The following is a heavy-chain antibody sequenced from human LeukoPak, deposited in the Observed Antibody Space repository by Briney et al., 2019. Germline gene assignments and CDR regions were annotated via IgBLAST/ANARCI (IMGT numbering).Heavy chain of an antibody. CDR3: AKSIPTIAVAVSTRQ. CDR2: INSDETIT. CDR1: GLTFSTYW. J-gene: IGHJ4*02. Sequence: GGSLRLSCEASGLTFSTYWMHWVRQAPGKGLEWVSHINSDETITTYADSVKGRFTISRDNSKNTLYLQMNSLRAEDTAVYYCAKSIPTIAVAVSTRQWGQGTLVTVSS. D-gene: IGHD6-19*01. V-gene: IGHV3-74*01.